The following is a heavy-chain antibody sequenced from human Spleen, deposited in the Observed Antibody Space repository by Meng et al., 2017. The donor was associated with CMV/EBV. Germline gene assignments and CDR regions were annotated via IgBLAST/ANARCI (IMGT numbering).Heavy chain of an antibody. D-gene: IGHD6-6*01. CDR1: GFTFSNCG. CDR3: AKESIPIAARTETNHFDY. J-gene: IGHJ4*02. Sequence: GGSLRLSCAASGFTFSNCGMHWARQPPGKGLEWVAFIRYDGSHKYSADSVRGRFTISRDNSRNTLYLQMTGLRAEDTAIYYCAKESIPIAARTETNHFDYWGQGTLVTVSS. V-gene: IGHV3-30*02. CDR2: IRYDGSHK.